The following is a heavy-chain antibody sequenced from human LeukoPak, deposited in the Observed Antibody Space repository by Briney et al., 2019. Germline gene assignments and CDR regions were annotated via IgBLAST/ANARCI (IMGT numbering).Heavy chain of an antibody. Sequence: GESLKISCKGSGYSFTSYWIGWVRQMPGKGLEWMGIISPGDSDTRYSPSFQGQVTISADKSISTAYLQWSSLKASDTAMYYCARRITFGGVIPDPWGQGTLVTVSS. CDR3: ARRITFGGVIPDP. V-gene: IGHV5-51*01. CDR2: ISPGDSDT. CDR1: GYSFTSYW. D-gene: IGHD3-16*02. J-gene: IGHJ5*02.